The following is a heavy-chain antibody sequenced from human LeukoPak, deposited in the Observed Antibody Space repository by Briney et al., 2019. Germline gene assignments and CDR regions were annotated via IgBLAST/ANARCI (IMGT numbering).Heavy chain of an antibody. Sequence: SVKVSCKASGGTFSSYAISWVRQAPGQGLEWMGGIIPVFGTANYAQKFQGRVTITADESTSTAYMELSSLRSEDTAVYYCARVRYYDFWSGYYNFDYWGQGTLVTVSS. V-gene: IGHV1-69*13. CDR2: IIPVFGTA. CDR3: ARVRYYDFWSGYYNFDY. CDR1: GGTFSSYA. J-gene: IGHJ4*02. D-gene: IGHD3-3*01.